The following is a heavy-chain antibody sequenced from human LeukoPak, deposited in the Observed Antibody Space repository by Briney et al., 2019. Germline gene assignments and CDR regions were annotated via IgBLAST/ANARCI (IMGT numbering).Heavy chain of an antibody. CDR1: GGSISSYY. CDR3: ARHKQQLIPFDY. J-gene: IGHJ4*02. V-gene: IGHV4-59*04. Sequence: PSETLSLTCTVSGGSISSYYWSWIRQPPGKGLEWIGYIYYSGSTYYNPSLKSRVTISVDTSKNQFSLKLSSVTAADTAVYYCARHKQQLIPFDYWGQGTLVTVSS. D-gene: IGHD6-13*01. CDR2: IYYSGST.